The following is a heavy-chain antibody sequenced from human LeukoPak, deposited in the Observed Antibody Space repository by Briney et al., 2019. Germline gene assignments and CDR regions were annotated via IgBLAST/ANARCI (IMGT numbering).Heavy chain of an antibody. V-gene: IGHV3-23*01. Sequence: PGGSLRLSCAASGFTFSSYAMSWVRQAPGKGLEWVSAISGSGGSTYYADSVKGRFTISRDNSKNTLYLQMNSLRAEDTAVYYCAKGPLLYYYYYMDVWGKGTTVTVSS. CDR1: GFTFSSYA. J-gene: IGHJ6*03. CDR3: AKGPLLYYYYYMDV. CDR2: ISGSGGST.